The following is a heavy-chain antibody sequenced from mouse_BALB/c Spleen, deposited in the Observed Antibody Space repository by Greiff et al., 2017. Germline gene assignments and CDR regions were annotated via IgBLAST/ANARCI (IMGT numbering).Heavy chain of an antibody. CDR1: GYSITSGYY. D-gene: IGHD1-1*01. CDR3: ARDGSSYNYYAMDY. CDR2: ISYDGSN. J-gene: IGHJ4*01. V-gene: IGHV3-6*02. Sequence: DVKLQESGPGLVKPSQSLSLTCSVTGYSITSGYYWNWIRQFPGNKLEWMGYISYDGSNNYNPSLKNRISITRDTSKNQFFLKLNSVTTEDTATYYCARDGSSYNYYAMDYWGQGTSVTVSS.